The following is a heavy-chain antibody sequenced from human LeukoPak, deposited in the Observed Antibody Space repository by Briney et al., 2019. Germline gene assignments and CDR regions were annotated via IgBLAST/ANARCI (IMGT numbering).Heavy chain of an antibody. CDR2: IYSGGST. J-gene: IGHJ4*02. CDR1: GFTVSSNY. CDR3: ARDPLGSGWPY. D-gene: IGHD6-19*01. Sequence: GGSLRLSCAASGFTVSSNYMSWVRQAPGKGLEWVSVIYSGGSTYYADSVKGRFTISRDNSKNTLYLQMNSPRAEDTAVYYCARDPLGSGWPYWGRGTLVTVSS. V-gene: IGHV3-66*02.